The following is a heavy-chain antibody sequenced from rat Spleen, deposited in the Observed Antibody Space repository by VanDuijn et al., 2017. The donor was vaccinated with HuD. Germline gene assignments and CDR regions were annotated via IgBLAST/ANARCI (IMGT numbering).Heavy chain of an antibody. CDR3: AAAGTRVSRFAY. CDR2: ISPGGGSA. J-gene: IGHJ3*01. D-gene: IGHD1-4*01. CDR1: GFTFSDYG. Sequence: EVQLVGSGGGLVQPGTSLKLTCTASGFTFSDYGMHWIRQAPTKGLEWVASISPGGGSAYYRESVKGRFTLSRENSKSTLYLQMDSLRSEDTATYYCAAAGTRVSRFAYWGQGTLVTVSS. V-gene: IGHV5-19*01.